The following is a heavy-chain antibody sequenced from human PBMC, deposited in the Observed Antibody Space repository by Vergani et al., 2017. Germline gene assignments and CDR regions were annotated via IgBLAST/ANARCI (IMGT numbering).Heavy chain of an antibody. D-gene: IGHD2-21*01. Sequence: QVQLQESGPGLVKPSQTLSLTCTVSGGSFSTGGQSWTWLRQSAGKGLEWIGRIYTSGAPNYNPSLRSRAIMSVDASKKQLSLKLTSVTAADTAVYYCARDGGEYDKDALDVWGQGTKVTVTS. CDR1: GGSFSTGGQS. CDR3: ARDGGEYDKDALDV. CDR2: IYTSGAP. V-gene: IGHV4-61*02. J-gene: IGHJ3*01.